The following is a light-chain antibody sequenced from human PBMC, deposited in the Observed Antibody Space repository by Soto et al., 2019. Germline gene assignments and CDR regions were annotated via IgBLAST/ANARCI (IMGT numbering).Light chain of an antibody. CDR1: QDIGRY. Sequence: DLQMTQSPSSLSASVGHRVTITCQASQDIGRYLNWYQQKPGKPPKLLIYDASNLEIGVPTRFSGSGSGTDFTFTISSLQPEDIATYNCQPYDSLPPFTFGPGTKVDLK. CDR3: QPYDSLPPFT. J-gene: IGKJ3*01. V-gene: IGKV1-33*01. CDR2: DAS.